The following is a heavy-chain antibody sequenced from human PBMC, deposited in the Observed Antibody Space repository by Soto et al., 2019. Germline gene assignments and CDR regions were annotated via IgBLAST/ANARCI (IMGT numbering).Heavy chain of an antibody. D-gene: IGHD3-3*01. J-gene: IGHJ6*02. V-gene: IGHV1-69*06. CDR1: GGTFSSYA. CDR3: ATEWHPLNPGTIFGPYGMDV. Sequence: SVKVSCKASGGTFSSYAISWVRQAPGQGLEWMGGIIPIFGTANYAQKFQGRVTITADKSTSTAYMELSSLRSEDTAVYYCATEWHPLNPGTIFGPYGMDVWGQGTTVTVSS. CDR2: IIPIFGTA.